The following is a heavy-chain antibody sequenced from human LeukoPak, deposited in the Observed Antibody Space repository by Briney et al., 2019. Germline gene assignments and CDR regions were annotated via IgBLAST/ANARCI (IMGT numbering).Heavy chain of an antibody. CDR2: ISAYNGNT. Sequence: ASVKVSCKASGYTFTSYDINWVRQAPGQGLEWMGWISAYNGNTNYAQKLQGRVTMTTDTSTSTAYMELRSLRSDDTAVYYCARGRIAARPVLADYWGQGTLVTVSS. CDR3: ARGRIAARPVLADY. D-gene: IGHD6-6*01. J-gene: IGHJ4*02. CDR1: GYTFTSYD. V-gene: IGHV1-18*01.